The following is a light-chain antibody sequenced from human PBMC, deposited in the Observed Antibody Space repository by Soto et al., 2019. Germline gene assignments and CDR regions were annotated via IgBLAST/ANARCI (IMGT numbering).Light chain of an antibody. CDR1: QTISSW. CDR2: KAS. CDR3: QQYNSYRA. J-gene: IGKJ5*01. Sequence: DIQMTQSPSTLSGSVGDRVTITCRASQTISSWLAWYQQKPGKAPKLLIYKASTLKSGVPSRFSGSGSGTEFTLTISSLQPDDSATYYCQQYNSYRAFGQGTRLEIK. V-gene: IGKV1-5*03.